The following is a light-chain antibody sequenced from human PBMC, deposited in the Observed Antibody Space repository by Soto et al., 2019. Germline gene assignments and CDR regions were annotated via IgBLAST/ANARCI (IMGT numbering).Light chain of an antibody. CDR2: KAS. Sequence: DIQMTQSPSTLSASVGDRVTITCRASQSISSWLAWYQQKPGKAPKLLIYKASSLESGVPSRFSGSGSGTKFTLTISSLQPDDFATYYCQQYNSSPTSGQGTKVEIK. CDR3: QQYNSSPT. J-gene: IGKJ1*01. CDR1: QSISSW. V-gene: IGKV1-5*03.